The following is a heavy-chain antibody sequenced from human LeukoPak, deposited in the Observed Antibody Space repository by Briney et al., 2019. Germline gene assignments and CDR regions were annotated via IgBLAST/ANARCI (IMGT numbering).Heavy chain of an antibody. Sequence: GGSLRLSCAASGFTFDDYGMSWVRQAPGKGLEWVSGLNWNGGSTGYADSVKGRFTISRDNAKNSLFLQMNSLRAEDTAMYYCARGPWSGSGWYFGYWGQGTLVTVSS. CDR1: GFTFDDYG. J-gene: IGHJ4*02. CDR3: ARGPWSGSGWYFGY. D-gene: IGHD6-19*01. V-gene: IGHV3-20*04. CDR2: LNWNGGST.